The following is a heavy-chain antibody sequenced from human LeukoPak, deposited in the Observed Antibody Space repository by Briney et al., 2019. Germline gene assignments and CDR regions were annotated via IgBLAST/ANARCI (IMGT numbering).Heavy chain of an antibody. D-gene: IGHD4-17*01. J-gene: IGHJ4*02. V-gene: IGHV3-23*01. Sequence: GGSLRLSCAASRFTFSTYAMSWVRQAPGKGLAWVSGIGWSGASTYYADSVKGRFTISRDNSKNTLYLQLNSLRAEDTAVYYCAKVRFGDYGDFDYWGQGTLVTVSS. CDR2: IGWSGAST. CDR3: AKVRFGDYGDFDY. CDR1: RFTFSTYA.